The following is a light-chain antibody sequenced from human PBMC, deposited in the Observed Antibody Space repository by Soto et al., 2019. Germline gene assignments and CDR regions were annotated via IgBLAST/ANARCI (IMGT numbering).Light chain of an antibody. Sequence: QSALTQPASVSGSPGQSITPSCTGTSSDIGGYDYVSWYQRHPGKAPKLIIYDVNNRPSGVSNRFSGSKSGNTASLTISGLQAEDEADYYCTSYASGSSHVVFGGGTQLTVL. CDR3: TSYASGSSHVV. CDR1: SSDIGGYDY. V-gene: IGLV2-14*01. J-gene: IGLJ2*01. CDR2: DVN.